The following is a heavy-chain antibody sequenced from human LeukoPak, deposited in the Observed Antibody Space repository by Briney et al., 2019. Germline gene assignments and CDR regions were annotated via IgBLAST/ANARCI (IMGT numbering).Heavy chain of an antibody. Sequence: ASVKVSCKASGYTFTNYGISWVRQAPGQGLEWMGWISAYNGNTDYAQKFQGRVTMTTDTSTSTAYVELRNLRSDDTAVYYCASQPSEHIVVVTAAFDIWGQGTMVTVSS. D-gene: IGHD2-21*02. V-gene: IGHV1-18*01. CDR2: ISAYNGNT. CDR3: ASQPSEHIVVVTAAFDI. CDR1: GYTFTNYG. J-gene: IGHJ3*02.